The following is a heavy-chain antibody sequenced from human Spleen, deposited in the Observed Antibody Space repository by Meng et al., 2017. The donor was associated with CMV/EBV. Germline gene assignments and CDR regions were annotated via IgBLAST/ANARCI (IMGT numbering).Heavy chain of an antibody. CDR2: VNANSGAK. Sequence: SGYTFTGYYMNWVRQAPGQGLEWMGWVNANSGAKDYAQKFQGRVTLTTDTSTSTAYMELRNLTSDDTAVYYCARVEPSSPTTWFDPWGQGTLVTVSS. CDR3: ARVEPSSPTTWFDP. J-gene: IGHJ5*02. CDR1: GYTFTGYY. D-gene: IGHD1-1*01. V-gene: IGHV1-2*02.